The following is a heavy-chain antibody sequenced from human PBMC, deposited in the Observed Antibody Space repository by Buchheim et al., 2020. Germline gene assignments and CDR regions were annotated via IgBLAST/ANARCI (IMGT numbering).Heavy chain of an antibody. CDR1: GFTFSSYG. Sequence: QVQLVESGGGVVQPGRSLRLSCAASGFTFSSYGMHWVRQAPGKGLEWVAVISYDGSNKYYAASVKGRFTISRDNSKNTLYLQMNSLRAEDTAVYYCAKDQIDVLRFLEWLGPYYYYGMDVWGQGTT. J-gene: IGHJ6*02. V-gene: IGHV3-30*18. CDR3: AKDQIDVLRFLEWLGPYYYYGMDV. D-gene: IGHD3-3*01. CDR2: ISYDGSNK.